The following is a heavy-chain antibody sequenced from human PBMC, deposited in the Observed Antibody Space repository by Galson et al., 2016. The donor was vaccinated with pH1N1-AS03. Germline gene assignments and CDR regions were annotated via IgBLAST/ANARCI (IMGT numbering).Heavy chain of an antibody. Sequence: SVKVSCKASGYTFTNYGVSWVRQAPGQGLEWMGGISSFNGYTTYAQKLQDRVTMTRDTSTSTAYMELRSLRSDDTAVYFCARDAAYYYGMDVWGQGTTGIGS. CDR2: ISSFNGYT. V-gene: IGHV1-18*01. D-gene: IGHD6-25*01. J-gene: IGHJ6*02. CDR1: GYTFTNYG. CDR3: ARDAAYYYGMDV.